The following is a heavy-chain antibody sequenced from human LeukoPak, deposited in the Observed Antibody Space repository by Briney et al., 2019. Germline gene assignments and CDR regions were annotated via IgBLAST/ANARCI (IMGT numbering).Heavy chain of an antibody. V-gene: IGHV3-23*01. CDR1: GFTFSNYA. D-gene: IGHD4-17*01. CDR3: AKEIYGDSTGGRFHH. Sequence: TGGSLRLSCAASGFTFSNYAMSWVRQAPGKGLEWVSTISGSGGSTFCADSVKGRFTISRDNSKNTLSLQMNSLRAEDTAIYYCAKEIYGDSTGGRFHHWGQGTLVIVSS. CDR2: ISGSGGST. J-gene: IGHJ1*01.